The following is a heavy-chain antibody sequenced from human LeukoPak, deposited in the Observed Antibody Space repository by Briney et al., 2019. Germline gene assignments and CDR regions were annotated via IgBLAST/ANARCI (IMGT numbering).Heavy chain of an antibody. Sequence: GASVKVSCKASGYTFTNYGITWVRQAPGQGLEWMGWIRASNGNIDYAQKLQGRATMTTDTSTNTAYMELRSLTSDDTAVYYCARGPYCSSTSCYRKWAGFDPWGPGTLVTVSS. J-gene: IGHJ5*02. D-gene: IGHD2-2*01. CDR1: GYTFTNYG. CDR2: IRASNGNI. V-gene: IGHV1-18*04. CDR3: ARGPYCSSTSCYRKWAGFDP.